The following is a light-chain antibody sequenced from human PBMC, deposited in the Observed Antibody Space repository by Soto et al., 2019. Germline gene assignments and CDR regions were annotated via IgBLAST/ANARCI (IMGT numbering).Light chain of an antibody. CDR3: QQRADWPPLT. Sequence: EIVLTQSPATLSLSPGERATLSCRASQSVSSYLAWYQHKPGQAPRLLIYDASNRATGIPARFSGSGSGTDFTHTISSLEPEDFAVYYCQQRADWPPLTFGGGTKVEIK. CDR1: QSVSSY. CDR2: DAS. V-gene: IGKV3-11*01. J-gene: IGKJ4*01.